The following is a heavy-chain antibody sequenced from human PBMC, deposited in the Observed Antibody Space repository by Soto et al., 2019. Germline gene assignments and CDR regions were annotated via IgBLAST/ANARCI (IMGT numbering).Heavy chain of an antibody. CDR3: FRWYCSSTRCYTSDFDY. V-gene: IGHV1-69*06. D-gene: IGHD2-2*02. J-gene: IGHJ4*02. CDR1: GGTFSSYA. Sequence: GASVKVSCKASGGTFSSYAISWVRQAPGQGLEWMGGIIPIFGTANYAQKFQGRVTITADKSTSTAYMELSSLRSEDTAVYYCFRWYCSSTRCYTSDFDYWGQGTVVTVSS. CDR2: IIPIFGTA.